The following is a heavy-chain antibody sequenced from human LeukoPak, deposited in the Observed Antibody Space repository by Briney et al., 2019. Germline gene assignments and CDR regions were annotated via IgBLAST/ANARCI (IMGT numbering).Heavy chain of an antibody. V-gene: IGHV3-11*01. Sequence: GGSLRLSCAVSGFPFNNAWMGWVRQAPGKGLEWVSYMSSSGSSIYYADSVKGRFTISRDNATNSLYLQMNSLRADDTAVYYCARDAGGYYYMDVWGKGTTVTVSS. J-gene: IGHJ6*03. CDR2: MSSSGSSI. CDR3: ARDAGGYYYMDV. CDR1: GFPFNNAW.